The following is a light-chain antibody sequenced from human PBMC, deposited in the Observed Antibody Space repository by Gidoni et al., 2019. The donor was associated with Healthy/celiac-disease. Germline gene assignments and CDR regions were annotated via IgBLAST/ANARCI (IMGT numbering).Light chain of an antibody. V-gene: IGKV3-20*01. J-gene: IGKJ5*01. CDR2: GAS. Sequence: EIVLTQSPGTLSLSPGERATLSCRASQSVSSSYLAWYQQKPGQAPRLLIYGASSRATGIPDRFSGSGSGTDFTLTISRLEPEHFAVYYCQQYGSWITFGQGTRLEIK. CDR1: QSVSSSY. CDR3: QQYGSWIT.